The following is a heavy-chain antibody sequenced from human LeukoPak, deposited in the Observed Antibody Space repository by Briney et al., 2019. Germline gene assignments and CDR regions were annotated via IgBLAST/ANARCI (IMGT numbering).Heavy chain of an antibody. CDR2: IYYSGST. V-gene: IGHV4-59*01. CDR1: GGSISSYY. CDR3: ARARNSITMVRGVMSWFDP. Sequence: SETLSLTCTVSGGSISSYYWSWIRQPPGKGLEWIGYIYYSGSTNYNPSLKSRVTISVDTSKNQFSLKLSSVTAADTAVYYCARARNSITMVRGVMSWFDPWGQGTLVTVSS. J-gene: IGHJ5*02. D-gene: IGHD3-10*01.